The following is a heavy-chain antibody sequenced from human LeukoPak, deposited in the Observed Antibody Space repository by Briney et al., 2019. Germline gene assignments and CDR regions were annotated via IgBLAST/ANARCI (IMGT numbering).Heavy chain of an antibody. J-gene: IGHJ4*02. V-gene: IGHV4-39*01. CDR1: GGSIRNSGYY. CDR2: IYYSGST. D-gene: IGHD4-17*01. CDR3: VRQGYADFSPRPFDY. Sequence: SETLSLTCTVSGGSIRNSGYYWGWIRQPPGKGLEWIGSIYYSGSTYYKPSLKSRVTISVDTSKNQFSLNLNSVTAADTAVYYCVRQGYADFSPRPFDYWGQGTLVTVSS.